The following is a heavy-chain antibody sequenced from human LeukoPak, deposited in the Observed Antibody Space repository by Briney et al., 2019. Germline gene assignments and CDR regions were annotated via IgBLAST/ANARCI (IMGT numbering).Heavy chain of an antibody. CDR2: IWHDGSHK. CDR1: GFSFDTYA. Sequence: GGSLRLSCAASGFSFDTYAMHWVRQAPGQGLEWVALIWHDGSHKFYSNSVRGQFTISRDNSKNTVYLQMNNLRPDDTAVYYCGGEIFGTGSYSDFWGQGTLVTVSS. V-gene: IGHV3-33*01. J-gene: IGHJ4*02. D-gene: IGHD3-10*01. CDR3: GGEIFGTGSYSDF.